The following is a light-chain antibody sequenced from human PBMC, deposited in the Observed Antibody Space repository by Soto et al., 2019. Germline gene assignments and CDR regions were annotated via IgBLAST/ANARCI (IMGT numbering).Light chain of an antibody. CDR3: QQTYMTTIT. J-gene: IGKJ5*01. CDR2: SAS. Sequence: DIQMTQSPSSLSASVGDRVTITCRASERINNYLNWYQQKPGRAPKLLIYSASSLQSGIPSRFSGSGSGTDFTDFNLTISSLQTEDFATYYCQQTYMTTITFGQGTRLEIK. V-gene: IGKV1-39*01. CDR1: ERINNY.